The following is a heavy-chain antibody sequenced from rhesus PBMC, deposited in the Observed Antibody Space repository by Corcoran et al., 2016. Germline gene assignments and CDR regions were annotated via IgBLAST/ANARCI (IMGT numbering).Heavy chain of an antibody. Sequence: QVQLQESGPGVVKPSETLSLTCAVSGGSISGGYDWSWIRQPPGKGLEWFGYIYGSSGSTNYNPALKTRVTSAKDPSKIEFSLTLRSVTAADTAVYYCAAALRWDCFPDDWGQGVLVTVSS. J-gene: IGHJ4*01. CDR1: GGSISGGYD. V-gene: IGHV4-76*01. CDR3: AAALRWDCFPDD. D-gene: IGHD3-3*01. CDR2: IYGSSGST.